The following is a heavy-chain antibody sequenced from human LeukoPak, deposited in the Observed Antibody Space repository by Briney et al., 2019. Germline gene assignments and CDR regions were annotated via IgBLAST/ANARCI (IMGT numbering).Heavy chain of an antibody. J-gene: IGHJ1*01. CDR3: AVAEGWCSGGSCYTTPAEYFQH. V-gene: IGHV3-13*01. CDR2: IGVAANT. D-gene: IGHD2-15*01. CDR1: GFTFSSYD. Sequence: GGSLRLSCAASGFTFSSYDMHWVRQATGKGLEWVSAIGVAANTFYSGSVKGRFTISRENAKNSLYLLMSSLRAEDTAVYYCAVAEGWCSGGSCYTTPAEYFQHWGQGTLVTVSS.